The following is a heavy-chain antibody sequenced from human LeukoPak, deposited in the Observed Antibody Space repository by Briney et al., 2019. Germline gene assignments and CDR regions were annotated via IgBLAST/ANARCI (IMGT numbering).Heavy chain of an antibody. CDR2: ISYDGSNK. CDR1: GFIFSSYA. D-gene: IGHD6-19*01. CDR3: ASERIAVAGGFDY. J-gene: IGHJ4*02. Sequence: PGRSLRLSCAASGFIFSSYAMHWVRQAPGKGLEWVAVISYDGSNKYYADSVKGRFTISRDNSKNTLYLQMNSLRAEDTAVYYCASERIAVAGGFDYWGQGTLVTVSS. V-gene: IGHV3-30*04.